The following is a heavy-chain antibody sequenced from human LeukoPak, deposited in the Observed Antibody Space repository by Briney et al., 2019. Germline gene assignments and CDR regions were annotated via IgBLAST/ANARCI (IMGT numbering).Heavy chain of an antibody. J-gene: IGHJ4*02. CDR2: IKQDGSEK. Sequence: GGSLRLSCAASGFTFSSYWMSWVRQAPGKGLEWVANIKQDGSEKYYVDSVKGRFTISRDNAKNSLYLQMNSLRAEDTAVYYCARDRYEWELLPFFDYWGQGTLVTVSS. V-gene: IGHV3-7*01. CDR3: ARDRYEWELLPFFDY. CDR1: GFTFSSYW. D-gene: IGHD1-26*01.